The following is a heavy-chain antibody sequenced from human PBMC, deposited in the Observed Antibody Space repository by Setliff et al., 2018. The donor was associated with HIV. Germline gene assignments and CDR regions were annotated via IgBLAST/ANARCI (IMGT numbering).Heavy chain of an antibody. CDR1: GGSFSGYY. J-gene: IGHJ4*02. V-gene: IGHV4-34*01. CDR3: ARLTTTYYYDSSAYYHPV. CDR2: INHSGST. Sequence: SETLSLTCAVYGGSFSGYYWSWIRQPPCKGLEWIGEINHSGSTNYNPSLKSRVTISVDTSKNQFSWKLSSVTAADTAVFYCARLTTTYYYDSSAYYHPVWGQGTLVTVSS. D-gene: IGHD3-22*01.